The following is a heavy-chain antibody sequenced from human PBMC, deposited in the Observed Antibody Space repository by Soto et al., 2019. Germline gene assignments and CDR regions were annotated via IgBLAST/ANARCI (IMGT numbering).Heavy chain of an antibody. Sequence: SETLSLTCTVSGGSISSYYWSWIRQPPGKGLEWIGYIYYSGSTNYNPSLKSRVTTSVDTSKNQFSLKLSSVTAADTAVYYCARSGYYRNYFDYWGQGTLVTVSS. CDR1: GGSISSYY. CDR3: ARSGYYRNYFDY. V-gene: IGHV4-59*01. D-gene: IGHD3-22*01. J-gene: IGHJ4*02. CDR2: IYYSGST.